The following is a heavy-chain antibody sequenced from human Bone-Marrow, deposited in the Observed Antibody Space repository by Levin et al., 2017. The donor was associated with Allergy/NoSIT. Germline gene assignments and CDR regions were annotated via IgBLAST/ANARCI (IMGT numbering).Heavy chain of an antibody. V-gene: IGHV4-59*08. J-gene: IGHJ4*02. CDR3: ARQSVPAAMIGLYS. D-gene: IGHD2-2*01. CDR2: IYYSGST. Sequence: SETLSLTCTVSGASISSFYWSWIRQPPGKGLEWIGYIYYSGSTNYSPSLKSRVSMSADMSRNQAYLTMSSATAAGTAVYYCARQSVPAAMIGLYSWCQGTLVTVSS. CDR1: GASISSFY.